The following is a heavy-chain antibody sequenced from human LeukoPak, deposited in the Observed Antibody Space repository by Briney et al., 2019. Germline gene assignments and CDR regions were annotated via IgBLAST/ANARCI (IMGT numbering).Heavy chain of an antibody. V-gene: IGHV1-18*01. D-gene: IGHD6-13*01. CDR1: GYTFTSYD. CDR3: ARKGPPGAAAGTGYFQH. CDR2: ISAYNGNT. J-gene: IGHJ1*01. Sequence: ASVKVSCKASGYTFTSYDISWVRQAPGQGLEWMGWISAYNGNTNYAQELQGRVTMTTDTSTSTAYMELRSLGSDDTAMYYCARKGPPGAAAGTGYFQHWGQGTLVTVSS.